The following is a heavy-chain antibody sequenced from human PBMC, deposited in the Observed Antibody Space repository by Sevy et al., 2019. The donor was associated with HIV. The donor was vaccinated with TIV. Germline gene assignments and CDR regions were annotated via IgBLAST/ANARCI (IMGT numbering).Heavy chain of an antibody. CDR2: TYSRSKWYN. J-gene: IGHJ6*02. CDR1: GDSVSSNSAT. Sequence: QSQTLSLTCAISGDSVSSNSATWNWIRQSPSRGLEWLGRTYSRSKWYNDYAVSVKSRITINPDTSKNQFSLQLNSVTPEDTAVYYCARGMIRSYGMDVWGQGTTVTVSS. V-gene: IGHV6-1*01. D-gene: IGHD3-16*01. CDR3: ARGMIRSYGMDV.